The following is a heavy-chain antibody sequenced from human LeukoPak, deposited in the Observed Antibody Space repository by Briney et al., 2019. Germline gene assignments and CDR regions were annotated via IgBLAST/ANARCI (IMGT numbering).Heavy chain of an antibody. CDR1: GGSFSGYY. Sequence: PSETLSLTCAVYGGSFSGYYWSWIRQPPGKGLEWIGEINHSGSTNYNPSLKSRVTISVDTSKNQSSLKLSSVTAADTAVYYCARTGSRYCSSTSCPNWFDPWGQGTLVTVSS. D-gene: IGHD2-2*01. CDR3: ARTGSRYCSSTSCPNWFDP. V-gene: IGHV4-34*01. CDR2: INHSGST. J-gene: IGHJ5*02.